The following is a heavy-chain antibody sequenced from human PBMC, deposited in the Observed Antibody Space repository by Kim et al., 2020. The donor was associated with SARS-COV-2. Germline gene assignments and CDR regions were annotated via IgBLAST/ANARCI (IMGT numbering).Heavy chain of an antibody. CDR3: ARKRGHDPFDS. J-gene: IGHJ4*02. CDR2: INPNTGGT. V-gene: IGHV1-2*02. Sequence: ASVKVSCKASGYTFIDYYIHWVRQAPGHGLEWMGWINPNTGGTNYAQKFQGRVNMTRDTSVSTAYMELSRLRFDDTAVYYCARKRGHDPFDSWGQGTLVTVSS. CDR1: GYTFIDYY.